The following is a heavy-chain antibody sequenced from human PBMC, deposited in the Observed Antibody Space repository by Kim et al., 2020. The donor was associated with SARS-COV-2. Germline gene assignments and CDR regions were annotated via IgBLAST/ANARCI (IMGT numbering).Heavy chain of an antibody. D-gene: IGHD3-16*02. CDR3: ARDSRSYRAFDI. Sequence: YYAASMKGRFTISRDNSKNTLYLQMTSLRAEDTAVYYCARDSRSYRAFDIWGQGTMVTVSS. J-gene: IGHJ3*02. V-gene: IGHV3-33*01.